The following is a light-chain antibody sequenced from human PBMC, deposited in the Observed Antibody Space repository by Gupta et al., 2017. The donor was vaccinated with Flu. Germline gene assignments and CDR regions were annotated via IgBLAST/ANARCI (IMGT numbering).Light chain of an antibody. CDR1: QSLLHNNGYNF. J-gene: IGKJ1*01. CDR3: MQALQTPRT. CDR2: LGS. Sequence: IVMTQSPLSLPVTPGEPASISCRSSQSLLHNNGYNFLDWYLQKPGQSPQLLIYLGSNRASGVPKRFSGSGSGTDFTLKISRVEAEDVGIYYCMQALQTPRTFGQGTKVEIK. V-gene: IGKV2-28*01.